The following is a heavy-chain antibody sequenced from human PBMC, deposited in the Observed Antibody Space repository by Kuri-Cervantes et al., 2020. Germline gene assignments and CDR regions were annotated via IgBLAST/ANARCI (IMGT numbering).Heavy chain of an antibody. D-gene: IGHD3-22*01. CDR2: IVVGSGNT. J-gene: IGHJ4*02. CDR3: AADPIGDYYDSSGYGPIGY. CDR1: GFTFTSSA. V-gene: IGHV1-58*01. Sequence: SVKVSCKASGFTFTSSAVQWVRQARGQRLEWIGWIVVGSGNTNYAQKFQERVTTTRDMSTSTAYMELSSLRSEDTAVYYCAADPIGDYYDSSGYGPIGYWGQGTLVTVSS.